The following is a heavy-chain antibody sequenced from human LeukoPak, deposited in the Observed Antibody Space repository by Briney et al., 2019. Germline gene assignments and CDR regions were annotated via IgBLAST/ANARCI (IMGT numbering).Heavy chain of an antibody. V-gene: IGHV1-2*02. J-gene: IGHJ4*02. CDR3: ARNDYGGNLPDY. D-gene: IGHD4-23*01. CDR1: GYTFTGYY. Sequence: GASVTVSCKASGYTFTGYYMHWVRQAPGQGLEWMGWINPNSGGTNYAQKFQGRVTMTRDTSISTAYMELSRLRSDDTAVYYCARNDYGGNLPDYWGQGTLVTVSS. CDR2: INPNSGGT.